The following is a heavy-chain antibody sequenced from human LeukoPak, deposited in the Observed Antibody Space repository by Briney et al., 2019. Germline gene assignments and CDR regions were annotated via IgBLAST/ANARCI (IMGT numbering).Heavy chain of an antibody. V-gene: IGHV4-61*02. CDR2: VFTTGST. CDR1: GGSISSSTYY. CDR3: AGYYYYYMGV. Sequence: TSSETLSLTCTVSGGSISSSTYYWSWIRQPAGKGLEWIGRVFTTGSTNYNPSLESRVTISVDTSKNQFSLRLSSVTAAGTAVYYCAGYYYYYMGVWGKGTTVIVSS. J-gene: IGHJ6*03.